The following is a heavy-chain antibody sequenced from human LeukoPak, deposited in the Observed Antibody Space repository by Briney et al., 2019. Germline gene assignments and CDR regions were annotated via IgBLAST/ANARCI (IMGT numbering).Heavy chain of an antibody. J-gene: IGHJ6*02. V-gene: IGHV4-59*08. Sequence: SETLSLTCTVSGGSISSYYWSWIRQPPGKGLEWIGYIYYSGSTNYNPSLKSRVTISVDTSKNQFSLKLSSVTAADTAVYYCARHGSGNYYDSSGYYNPLHYYYYHYGMDVWGQGTTVTVSS. CDR1: GGSISSYY. CDR2: IYYSGST. CDR3: ARHGSGNYYDSSGYYNPLHYYYYHYGMDV. D-gene: IGHD3-22*01.